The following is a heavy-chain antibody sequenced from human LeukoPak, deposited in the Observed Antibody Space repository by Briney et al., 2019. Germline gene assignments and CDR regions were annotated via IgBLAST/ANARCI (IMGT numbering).Heavy chain of an antibody. V-gene: IGHV1-69*04. J-gene: IGHJ4*02. Sequence: SVKVSCKASGYSFTGYYMHWVRQAPGQGLEWMGRIIPILGIANYAQKFQGRVTITADKSTSTAYMELSSLRSEDTAVYYCARDRVAAAGTTGVFDYWGQGTLVTVSS. CDR1: GYSFTGYY. CDR3: ARDRVAAAGTTGVFDY. CDR2: IIPILGIA. D-gene: IGHD6-13*01.